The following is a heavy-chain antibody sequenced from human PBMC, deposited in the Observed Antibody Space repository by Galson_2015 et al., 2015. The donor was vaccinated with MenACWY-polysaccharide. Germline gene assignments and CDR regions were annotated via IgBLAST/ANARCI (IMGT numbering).Heavy chain of an antibody. CDR2: IYSGGST. Sequence: SLRLSCAASGFTVSSNYMSWVRQAPGKGLEWVSIIYSGGSTYYADSVKGRFTISRDNSKNTLYLQMNSLRAEDTAVYYCATPESGPSDYWGQGTLVTVSS. J-gene: IGHJ4*02. CDR3: ATPESGPSDY. CDR1: GFTVSSNY. V-gene: IGHV3-53*01. D-gene: IGHD3-3*01.